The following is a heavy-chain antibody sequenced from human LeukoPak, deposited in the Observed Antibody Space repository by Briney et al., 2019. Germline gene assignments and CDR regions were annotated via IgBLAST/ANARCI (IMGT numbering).Heavy chain of an antibody. CDR3: ARWGGVQFDP. CDR1: GYTFLHYY. Sequence: ASVEVSCKASGYTFLHYYMNRVRQAPGQGLEWMEWINTNTGETNYAQKFQGRVTMTRDTSISTVYMELTSLTSDDTAVYYCARWGGVQFDPWGQGTLVTVSS. J-gene: IGHJ5*02. CDR2: INTNTGET. D-gene: IGHD2-8*01. V-gene: IGHV1-2*02.